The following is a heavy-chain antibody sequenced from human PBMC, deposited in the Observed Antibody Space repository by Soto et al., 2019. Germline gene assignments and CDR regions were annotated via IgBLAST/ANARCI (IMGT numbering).Heavy chain of an antibody. D-gene: IGHD2-15*01. CDR2: IYSGGST. CDR3: ARAKPGGSCPLDY. CDR1: GFTVSSNY. V-gene: IGHV3-66*01. Sequence: GGSLRLSCAASGFTVSSNYMSWVRQAPGKGLEWVSVIYSGGSTYYADSVKGRFTISRDNSKNTLYLQMNSLRAEDTAVYYCARAKPGGSCPLDYWGQGTLVTVSS. J-gene: IGHJ4*02.